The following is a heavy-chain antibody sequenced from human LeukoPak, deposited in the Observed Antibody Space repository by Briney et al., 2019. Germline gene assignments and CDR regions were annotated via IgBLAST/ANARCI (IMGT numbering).Heavy chain of an antibody. J-gene: IGHJ4*02. V-gene: IGHV3-48*01. D-gene: IGHD3-3*01. CDR2: ISSSSSTI. CDR1: GFTFSSYS. CDR3: ARDDFWSGYHVY. Sequence: TGGSLRLTCAASGFTFSSYSMNWVRQAPGKGLEWISYISSSSSTIYYADSVKGRFTISRDNAKNSLYLQMNSLRAEDTAVYYCARDDFWSGYHVYWGQGTLVTVSS.